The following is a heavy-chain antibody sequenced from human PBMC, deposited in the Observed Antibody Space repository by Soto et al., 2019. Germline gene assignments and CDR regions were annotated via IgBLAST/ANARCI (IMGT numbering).Heavy chain of an antibody. D-gene: IGHD5-12*01. CDR2: IKSKTDGGTT. Sequence: GGSLRLSCAASGFTFSNAWMSWVRQAPGKGLEWVGRIKSKTDGGTTDYAAPVKGRFTISRDDSKNTLYLQMNSLKTEDTAVYYCTTWGRVATIIYYYYYMDVWGKGTTVTVSS. CDR3: TTWGRVATIIYYYYYMDV. V-gene: IGHV3-15*01. J-gene: IGHJ6*03. CDR1: GFTFSNAW.